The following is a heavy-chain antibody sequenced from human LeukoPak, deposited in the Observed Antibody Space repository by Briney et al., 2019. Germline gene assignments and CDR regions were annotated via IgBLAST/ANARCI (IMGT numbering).Heavy chain of an antibody. D-gene: IGHD1-26*01. CDR1: GFTFSSYV. CDR3: ARSEAPGRAFDI. J-gene: IGHJ3*02. CDR2: ISYDGSNE. V-gene: IGHV3-30*04. Sequence: GGSLRLSCAASGFTFSSYVMHWVRQAPGKGLEWVAIISYDGSNEYYADSVKGRFTISRDNSKNTLYLQMNSLRAADMAVYYCARSEAPGRAFDIWGQGTMVTVSS.